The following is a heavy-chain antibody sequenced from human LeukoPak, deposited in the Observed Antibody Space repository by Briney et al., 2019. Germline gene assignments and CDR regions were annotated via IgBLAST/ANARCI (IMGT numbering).Heavy chain of an antibody. Sequence: QTGGSLRLSCAASGFTFSSYGMHWVRQAPGKGLEWVAVISYDGSNKYYADSVKGRFTISRDNSKNTLYLQMNSLRAEDTAVYYCAQMTTVTTGLDYWGQGTLVTVSS. CDR1: GFTFSSYG. CDR3: AQMTTVTTGLDY. J-gene: IGHJ4*02. V-gene: IGHV3-30*03. D-gene: IGHD4-17*01. CDR2: ISYDGSNK.